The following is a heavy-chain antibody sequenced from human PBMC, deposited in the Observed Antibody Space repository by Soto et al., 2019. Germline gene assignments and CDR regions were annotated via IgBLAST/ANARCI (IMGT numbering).Heavy chain of an antibody. CDR3: AKMPEAYYYDSNGVFDY. Sequence: GGSLRLSCAASGFTFRHYAMSWVRQAPGKGLEWVSVISGSGGSTYYADSVKGRFTTSRDNSKNTLDLQMSGLRAEDTAVYYCAKMPEAYYYDSNGVFDYWGLGTLVTVSS. D-gene: IGHD3-22*01. J-gene: IGHJ4*02. V-gene: IGHV3-23*01. CDR2: ISGSGGST. CDR1: GFTFRHYA.